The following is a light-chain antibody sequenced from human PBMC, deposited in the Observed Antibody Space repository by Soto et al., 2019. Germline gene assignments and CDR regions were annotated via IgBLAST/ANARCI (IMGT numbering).Light chain of an antibody. CDR2: GAS. CDR1: QSVRSE. J-gene: IGKJ4*01. V-gene: IGKV3-15*01. CDR3: QQYERWPPLT. Sequence: EIVMTQSPASLSGSPGERVTLSCRASQSVRSELAWYQQKSGQPPRLLIYGASTRATGIPARFSGSGSGTEFTLTINDLQSEDFAVYYCQQYERWPPLTFGGGTKVEIK.